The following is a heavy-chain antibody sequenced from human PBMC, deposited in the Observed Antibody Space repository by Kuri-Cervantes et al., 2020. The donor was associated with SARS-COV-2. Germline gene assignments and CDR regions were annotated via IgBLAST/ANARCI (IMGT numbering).Heavy chain of an antibody. V-gene: IGHV3-33*01. CDR1: GFTFSSYG. J-gene: IGHJ6*03. CDR2: IWYDGSNK. Sequence: GESLKISCAASGFTFSSYGMHWVRQAPGKGLEWVAVIWYDGSNKYYADSVKGRFTISRDNSKNTLYLQMNSLRAEDTAVYYCARDRIAPTGWDYYMDVWGKGTTVTGSS. CDR3: ARDRIAPTGWDYYMDV. D-gene: IGHD2-15*01.